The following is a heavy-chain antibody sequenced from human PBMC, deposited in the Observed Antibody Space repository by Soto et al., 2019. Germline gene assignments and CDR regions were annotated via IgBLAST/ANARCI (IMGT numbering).Heavy chain of an antibody. Sequence: PSETLSLTCAVYGGSFSGYYWSWIRQPPGKGLEWIGETNHSGSTNYNPSLKSRVTISVDTSKNQFSLKLSSVTAADTAVYYCARPRRRGNYYYYGMDVWGQGTTVTVS. J-gene: IGHJ6*02. CDR2: TNHSGST. D-gene: IGHD3-16*01. CDR3: ARPRRRGNYYYYGMDV. V-gene: IGHV4-34*01. CDR1: GGSFSGYY.